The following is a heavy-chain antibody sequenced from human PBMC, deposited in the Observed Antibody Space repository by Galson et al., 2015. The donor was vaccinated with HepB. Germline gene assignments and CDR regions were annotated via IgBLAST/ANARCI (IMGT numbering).Heavy chain of an antibody. V-gene: IGHV5-51*01. Sequence: QSGAEVTKPGESLKISCKGSGYNFTNYWIGWVRQAPGKGLEWMGTFYPDNSNARYSPSFQGQVTMSADKSIGTAYLQWSGLKASDTAMYYCARRGVGLAPPHYWGQGTLVTVSS. D-gene: IGHD3/OR15-3a*01. J-gene: IGHJ4*02. CDR3: ARRGVGLAPPHY. CDR1: GYNFTNYW. CDR2: FYPDNSNA.